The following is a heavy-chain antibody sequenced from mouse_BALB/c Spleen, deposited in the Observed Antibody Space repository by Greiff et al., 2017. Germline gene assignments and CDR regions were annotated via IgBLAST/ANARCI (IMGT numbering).Heavy chain of an antibody. CDR1: GYTFTDYW. CDR2: IDTSDSYT. CDR3: ARGGGNYGFDV. V-gene: IGHV1-69*01. Sequence: QVQLKQPGAELVMPGASVKMSCKASGYTFTDYWMHWVKQRPGQGLEWIGAIDTSDSYTSYNQKFKGKATLTVDESSSTAYMQLSSLTSEDSAVYYCARGGGNYGFDVWGAGTTVTVSS. J-gene: IGHJ1*01. D-gene: IGHD2-1*01.